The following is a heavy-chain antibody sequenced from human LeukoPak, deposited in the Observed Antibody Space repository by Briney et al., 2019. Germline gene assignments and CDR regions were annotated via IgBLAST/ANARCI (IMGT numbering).Heavy chain of an antibody. J-gene: IGHJ4*02. Sequence: SETLSLTCAVYGGSFSGYYWSWIRQPPGKGLEWIGEINHSGSTNYNPSLKSRVTISVDTSKNQFSLKLSSVTAADTAVYYCARVPKGSFGGVMGEDYFDYWGQGTLVTVSS. CDR2: INHSGST. D-gene: IGHD3-16*01. CDR3: ARVPKGSFGGVMGEDYFDY. CDR1: GGSFSGYY. V-gene: IGHV4-34*01.